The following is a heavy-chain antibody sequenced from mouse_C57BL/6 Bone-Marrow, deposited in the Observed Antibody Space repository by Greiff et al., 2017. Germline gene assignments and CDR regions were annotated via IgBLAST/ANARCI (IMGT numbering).Heavy chain of an antibody. J-gene: IGHJ4*01. D-gene: IGHD1-1*01. CDR3: ARRGLYYYGSSLYYAMGC. CDR2: INPYNGGT. CDR1: GYTFTDYY. Sequence: VQLQQSGPVLVKPGASVKMSCKASGYTFTDYYMNWVKQSHGKSLEWIGVINPYNGGTSYNQQFKGKATLPVDKSSSTAYLELNSLTSEDSAVYYCARRGLYYYGSSLYYAMGCWGQGTSVTVSS. V-gene: IGHV1-19*01.